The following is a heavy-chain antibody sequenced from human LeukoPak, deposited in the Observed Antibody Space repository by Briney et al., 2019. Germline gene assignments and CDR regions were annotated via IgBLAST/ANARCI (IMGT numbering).Heavy chain of an antibody. D-gene: IGHD3-16*01. J-gene: IGHJ4*02. CDR3: ARYYGPPRGSLDY. CDR1: GGSISSGGYY. Sequence: QPSETLSLTCTVSGGSISSGGYYWSWIRQPPGKGLEWIGYIYHSGTTYYNPSLKSRVTISVDKYKSQFSLKLSSVTAADTAVYYCARYYGPPRGSLDYWGQGTLVTVSA. CDR2: IYHSGTT. V-gene: IGHV4-30-2*01.